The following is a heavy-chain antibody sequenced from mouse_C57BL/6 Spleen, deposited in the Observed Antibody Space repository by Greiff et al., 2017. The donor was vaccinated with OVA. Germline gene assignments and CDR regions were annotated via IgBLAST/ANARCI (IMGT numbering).Heavy chain of an antibody. CDR2: IYPGSGST. D-gene: IGHD2-3*01. CDR1: GYTFTSYW. V-gene: IGHV1-55*01. CDR3: ARGNDGYPTWFAY. J-gene: IGHJ3*01. Sequence: QVQLQQPGAELVKPGASVKMSCKASGYTFTSYWITWVKQRPGQGLEWIGDIYPGSGSTNYNETFKSKATLTVDTSSSTAYMQLSSLTSAVSAVYYCARGNDGYPTWFAYWGQGTLVTVSA.